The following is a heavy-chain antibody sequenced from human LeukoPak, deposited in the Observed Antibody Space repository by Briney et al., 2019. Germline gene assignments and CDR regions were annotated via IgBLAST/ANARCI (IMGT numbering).Heavy chain of an antibody. V-gene: IGHV3-30*03. CDR2: VSYDGSKT. CDR1: GFTFSSYG. CDR3: ARNRRKDGYESFDL. J-gene: IGHJ4*02. D-gene: IGHD5-24*01. Sequence: QPGGSLRLSCAASGFTFSSYGMHWVRQAPGKGLEWVAVVSYDGSKTYYADSVKGRFTISRDNSKNTLYLQMNSLRVEDTAVYYCARNRRKDGYESFDLWGQGTLVTVSS.